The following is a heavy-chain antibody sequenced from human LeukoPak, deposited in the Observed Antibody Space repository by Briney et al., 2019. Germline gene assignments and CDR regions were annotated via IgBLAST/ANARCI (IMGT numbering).Heavy chain of an antibody. V-gene: IGHV1-69*05. CDR3: ARTKNSYTDINTAWVDP. CDR2: IIPIFGTA. J-gene: IGHJ5*02. Sequence: VASVKVSCKASGGTFSSYAISWVRQAPGQGLEWMGRIIPIFGTANYAQKFQGRVTITTDESTSTAYMELSSLRSEATAVYYCARTKNSYTDINTAWVDPWGRGTLVTVSS. D-gene: IGHD2-15*01. CDR1: GGTFSSYA.